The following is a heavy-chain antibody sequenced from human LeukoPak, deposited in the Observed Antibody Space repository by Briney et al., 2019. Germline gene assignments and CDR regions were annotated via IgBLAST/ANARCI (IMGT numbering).Heavy chain of an antibody. CDR2: IFQSGHT. CDR3: ARDTRTAQGFDY. D-gene: IGHD2-15*01. J-gene: IGHJ4*02. V-gene: IGHV4-38-2*02. CDR1: DYSISSGYY. Sequence: PSETLSLTCTVSDYSISSGYYWGWIRQPPGKGLEWTGSIFQSGHTYYSPSLKSRVTISVDTSNNRFSLSLSAVTAADTAIYYCARDTRTAQGFDYWGRESWSPSPQ.